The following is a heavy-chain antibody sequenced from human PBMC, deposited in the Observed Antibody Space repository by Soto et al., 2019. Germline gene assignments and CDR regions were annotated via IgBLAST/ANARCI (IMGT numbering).Heavy chain of an antibody. CDR2: IYTSATT. V-gene: IGHV4-30-4*01. CDR1: GDSISTVDYF. Sequence: QVQLLESGPGLVKPSQTLSLTCSVSGDSISTVDYFWAWIRPPPGQALAYIGYIYTSATTYYNPSFESRVAISLDTSKSQFSLNVTSVTAADTAVYFCARGRYCLTGRCFPNWFDSWGQGTLVTVSS. D-gene: IGHD2-15*01. J-gene: IGHJ5*01. CDR3: ARGRYCLTGRCFPNWFDS.